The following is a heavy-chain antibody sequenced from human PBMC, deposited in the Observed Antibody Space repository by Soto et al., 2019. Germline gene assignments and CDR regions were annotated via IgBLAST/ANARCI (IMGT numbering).Heavy chain of an antibody. CDR2: IIPILGIA. CDR1: GGTFSSYT. Sequence: QVQLVQSGAEVKKPGSSVKVSCKASGGTFSSYTISWVRQAPGQGLEWMGRIIPILGIANYAQKFQGRVKITADKSTSTAYMELRSLRSEDTAVYYCARDRCSGGSCYSYYFDYWGQGTLVTVSS. D-gene: IGHD2-15*01. CDR3: ARDRCSGGSCYSYYFDY. V-gene: IGHV1-69*02. J-gene: IGHJ4*02.